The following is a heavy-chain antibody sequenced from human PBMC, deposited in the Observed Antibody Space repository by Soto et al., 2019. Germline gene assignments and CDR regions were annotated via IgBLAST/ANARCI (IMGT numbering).Heavy chain of an antibody. CDR2: IYDSGIT. J-gene: IGHJ4*02. CDR3: AGGYLQLFDY. V-gene: IGHV4-59*01. CDR1: NGSISHYY. Sequence: QVQLQESGPGLVRPSEALSLTCTVSNGSISHYYWSWIRQSPGKGLEWIAYIYDSGITNYNPSLKSLLPLSMDTSKNQFSLNLISVTAADTATYYCAGGYLQLFDYWGQGILVTVSS. D-gene: IGHD1-1*01.